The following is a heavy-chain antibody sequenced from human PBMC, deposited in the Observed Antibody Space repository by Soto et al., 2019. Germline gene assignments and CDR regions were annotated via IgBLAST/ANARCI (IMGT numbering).Heavy chain of an antibody. J-gene: IGHJ6*02. Sequence: ASVKVSCKASGFDFGSFGIQFLRQTRGRGLEWIGWIVVASGRTNYARQFQGRVAFSRDMSSTTAYMDLYDLKSDDTAVYFCSADHPHTAIGWPVWGQGTTVTAP. CDR3: SADHPHTAIGWPV. V-gene: IGHV1-58*02. CDR2: IVVASGRT. CDR1: GFDFGSFG.